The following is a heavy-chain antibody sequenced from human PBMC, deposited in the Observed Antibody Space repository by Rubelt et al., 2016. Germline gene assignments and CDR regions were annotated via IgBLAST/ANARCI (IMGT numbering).Heavy chain of an antibody. CDR2: IKPNSGAT. D-gene: IGHD5-18*01. CDR3: ARDGGYSYGAIDY. CDR1: GYTFTDYY. J-gene: IGHJ4*02. Sequence: QVQLEQSGAEVKKPGASVKVSCKASGYTFTDYYLHWVRQAPGQGLEWMGWIKPNSGATSFAETFQGRVTMTMDTSISTSYMELSRLRSDDTAEYYCARDGGYSYGAIDYWGQGTLVTVSS. V-gene: IGHV1-2*02.